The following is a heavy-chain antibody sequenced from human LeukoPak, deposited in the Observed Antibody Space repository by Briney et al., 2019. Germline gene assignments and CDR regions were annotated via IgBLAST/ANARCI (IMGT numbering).Heavy chain of an antibody. CDR1: GFTFNSYA. Sequence: PGGSLRLSCAASGFTFNSYAMSWVRQTPGKGLEWVSTISDSGGSTYYADSVKGRFPISRDNSKNTLYLQMNSLRAEDTAVYYCARDPIRYSSSWYYFDYWGQGTLVTVSS. J-gene: IGHJ4*02. V-gene: IGHV3-23*01. D-gene: IGHD6-13*01. CDR2: ISDSGGST. CDR3: ARDPIRYSSSWYYFDY.